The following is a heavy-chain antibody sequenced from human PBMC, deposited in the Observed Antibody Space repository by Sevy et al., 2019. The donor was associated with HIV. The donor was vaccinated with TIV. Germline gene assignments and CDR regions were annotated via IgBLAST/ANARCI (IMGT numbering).Heavy chain of an antibody. D-gene: IGHD2-15*01. CDR3: ARGYCSGGRCYSGAY. V-gene: IGHV1-18*01. CDR1: GYTFTSYT. J-gene: IGHJ4*02. Sequence: ASVKVSCKASGYTFTSYTISWVRQAPGQGLEWMGRISPYNGDTNYAQKLQGRVTMATDTSTNTAYMDLRSLRSDDTAVYYCARGYCSGGRCYSGAYWGQRTLVTVSS. CDR2: ISPYNGDT.